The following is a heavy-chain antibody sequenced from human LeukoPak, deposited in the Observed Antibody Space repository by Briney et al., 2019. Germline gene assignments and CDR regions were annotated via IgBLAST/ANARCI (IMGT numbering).Heavy chain of an antibody. V-gene: IGHV3-48*04. CDR2: VSSSGGTI. D-gene: IGHD2-2*01. Sequence: GGSLRLSCAASGFTFSTYTVNWVRQAPGKGLEWVSYVSSSGGTIYYADSVKGRFTISRDNAKNSLYLQMNSLGAEDTAVYYCARDGGYCSSTSCYPPFDYWGQGTLVTVSS. CDR3: ARDGGYCSSTSCYPPFDY. CDR1: GFTFSTYT. J-gene: IGHJ4*02.